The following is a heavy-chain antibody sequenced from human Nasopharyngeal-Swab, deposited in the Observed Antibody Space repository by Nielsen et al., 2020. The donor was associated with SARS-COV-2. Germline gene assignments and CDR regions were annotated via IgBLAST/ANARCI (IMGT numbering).Heavy chain of an antibody. V-gene: IGHV3-74*01. CDR2: IINDETTT. CDR1: GFTWSSDW. J-gene: IGHJ3*02. CDR3: ATGGRSAFEI. Sequence: GESLEICYAAAGFTWSSDWIHWVHQVPEKGLGVVSRIINDETTTKYEDCVKRRFTISRDNAKNTLYLQMNSMRAEDTAVYFCATGGRSAFEIWGQGTMVTVSS. D-gene: IGHD3-16*01.